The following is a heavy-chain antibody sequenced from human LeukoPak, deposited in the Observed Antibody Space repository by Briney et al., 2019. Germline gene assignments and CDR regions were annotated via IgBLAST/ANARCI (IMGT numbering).Heavy chain of an antibody. CDR2: IYHSGST. V-gene: IGHV4-4*02. D-gene: IGHD1-26*01. CDR3: ARDLRMYSGSSRGAFDI. Sequence: SSETLSLTCAVSGGSISSSNWWSWVRQPPGKGLEWIGEIYHSGSTNYNPSLKSRVTISVDKSKNQFSLKLSYVTAADTAVYYCARDLRMYSGSSRGAFDIWGQGTMVTVSS. CDR1: GGSISSSNW. J-gene: IGHJ3*02.